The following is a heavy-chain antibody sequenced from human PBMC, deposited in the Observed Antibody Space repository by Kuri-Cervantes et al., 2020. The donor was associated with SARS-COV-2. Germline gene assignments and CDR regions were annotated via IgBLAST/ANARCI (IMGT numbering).Heavy chain of an antibody. V-gene: IGHV1-8*01. J-gene: IGHJ6*02. D-gene: IGHD3-10*01. CDR3: AREEHYGSGSYYYYYGMDV. CDR2: MNPNSGNT. CDR1: GYTFTSYD. Sequence: ASVKVSCKASGYTFTSYDINWVRQATGQGLEWMGWMNPNSGNTGYAQKFQGRVTMTRNTSISTAYMELSSLRSEDTAVYYCAREEHYGSGSYYYYYGMDVWGQGTTVTVSS.